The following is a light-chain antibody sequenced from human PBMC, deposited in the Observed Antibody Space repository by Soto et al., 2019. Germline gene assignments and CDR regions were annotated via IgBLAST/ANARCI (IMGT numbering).Light chain of an antibody. J-gene: IGKJ1*01. V-gene: IGKV1-5*01. CDR3: QEYNNYWT. Sequence: DMQMTQSPSSLSASVGDRVTITCRASQSISAWLAWYQQKPGKAPRLLIYTASTLESGVPSRFSASGSGTEFTLTISSLHPDDFATYYCQEYNNYWTFGQGTKV. CDR1: QSISAW. CDR2: TAS.